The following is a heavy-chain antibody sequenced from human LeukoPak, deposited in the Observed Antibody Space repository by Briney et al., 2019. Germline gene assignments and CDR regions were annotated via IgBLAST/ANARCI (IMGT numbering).Heavy chain of an antibody. CDR2: IYHSGSA. CDR1: GGSINSGDDC. J-gene: IGHJ4*02. Sequence: SETLSLTCTVSGGSINSGDDCWSWVRQSPGKALEWIGYIYHSGSAYYNPSLKSRVSISVDTSRSQFSLKLSSVTAADTAVYYCARARSGWYVAYFDYWGQGTLVTVSS. CDR3: ARARSGWYVAYFDY. D-gene: IGHD6-19*01. V-gene: IGHV4-30-4*01.